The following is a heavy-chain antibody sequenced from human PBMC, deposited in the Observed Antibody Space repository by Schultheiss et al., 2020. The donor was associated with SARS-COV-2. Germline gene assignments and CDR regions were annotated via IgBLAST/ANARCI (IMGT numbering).Heavy chain of an antibody. CDR3: ARGSSSGWYHDY. CDR1: GGSISSGGYS. V-gene: IGHV4-30-2*01. Sequence: SETLSLTCAVSGGSISSGGYSWSWIRQPPGKGLEWIGYIYHSGSTYYNPSLKSRVTMSVDTSKNQFSLKLSSVTAADTAVYYCARGSSSGWYHDYWGQGTLVTVSS. D-gene: IGHD6-19*01. J-gene: IGHJ4*02. CDR2: IYHSGST.